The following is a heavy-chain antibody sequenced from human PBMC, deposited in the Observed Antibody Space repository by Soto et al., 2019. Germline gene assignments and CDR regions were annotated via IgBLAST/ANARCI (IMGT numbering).Heavy chain of an antibody. CDR2: MHTSGST. V-gene: IGHV4-4*07. CDR1: GGSIRGYY. J-gene: IGHJ4*02. D-gene: IGHD2-2*01. CDR3: VRASMPKAHFDS. Sequence: QMQLQESGPGLVKPSETLSLTCTVSGGSIRGYYWSWIRQSAGMGLEWIGRMHTSGSTNYNPSLKSRVTISVDMSKNQISLKLTSVTAADTALYYCVRASMPKAHFDSWGQGTLVTGSS.